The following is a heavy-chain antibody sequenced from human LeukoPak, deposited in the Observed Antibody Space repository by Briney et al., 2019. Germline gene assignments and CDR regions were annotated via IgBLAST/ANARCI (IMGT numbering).Heavy chain of an antibody. CDR3: ARDYRAGVVVPAYYFDY. J-gene: IGHJ4*02. D-gene: IGHD2-2*01. CDR1: GGSISSYY. Sequence: SETLSLTCTVSGGSISSYYWSWIRQPAGKGLEWIGRIYTSGSTNYNPSLKSRVTMSVDTSKNQFSLKLSSVTAADTAVYYCARDYRAGVVVPAYYFDYWGQGTLVTVSS. CDR2: IYTSGST. V-gene: IGHV4-4*07.